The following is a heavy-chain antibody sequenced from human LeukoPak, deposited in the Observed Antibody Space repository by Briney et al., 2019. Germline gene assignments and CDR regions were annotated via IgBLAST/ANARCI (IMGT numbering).Heavy chain of an antibody. J-gene: IGHJ4*02. CDR2: ISSSSTYI. Sequence: GGSLRLSCAASGFTFSSHTMNWVRQAPGKGLEWVSSISSSSTYIYYADSLKGRFTISRDNAQNSLYLQMNSLGAEDTAVYYCARVAKGTDYYFDYWGQGTLVTVSS. D-gene: IGHD1-7*01. CDR3: ARVAKGTDYYFDY. V-gene: IGHV3-21*01. CDR1: GFTFSSHT.